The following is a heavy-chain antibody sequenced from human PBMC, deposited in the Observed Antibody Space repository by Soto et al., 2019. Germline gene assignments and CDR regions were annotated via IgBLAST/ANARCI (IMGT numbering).Heavy chain of an antibody. CDR1: GGTFSSYA. CDR2: IIPIFGTA. Sequence: QVQLVQSGAEVKKPGSSVKVSCKASGGTFSSYAISWVRQAPGQGLEWMGGIIPIFGTANYAQKFQGRVTITADESTSTAYMELSSLRSEDTAVYYCARGDCSGGSCPDDYYDYGMDVWGQGTTVTVSS. D-gene: IGHD2-15*01. V-gene: IGHV1-69*01. J-gene: IGHJ6*02. CDR3: ARGDCSGGSCPDDYYDYGMDV.